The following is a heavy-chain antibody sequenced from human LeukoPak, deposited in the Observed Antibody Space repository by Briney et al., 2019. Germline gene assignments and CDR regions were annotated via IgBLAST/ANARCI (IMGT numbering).Heavy chain of an antibody. CDR1: GFTFSSYA. Sequence: GGSLRLSCAASGFTFSSYAMSWVRQAPGKGLEWVSAISGSGGSTYYADSVKGRFTISRDNSKNTLYLQMNSLRAEDTAVYYCVKDRTVTTENEIDYWGQGTLVTVSS. V-gene: IGHV3-23*01. D-gene: IGHD4-17*01. CDR3: VKDRTVTTENEIDY. J-gene: IGHJ4*02. CDR2: ISGSGGST.